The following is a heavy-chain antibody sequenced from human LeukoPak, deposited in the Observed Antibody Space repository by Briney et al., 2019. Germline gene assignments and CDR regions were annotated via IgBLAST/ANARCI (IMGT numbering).Heavy chain of an antibody. CDR2: INPNSGGT. Sequence: ASVKVSCKASGYTFTGYYMHWVRQAPGQGLEWMGWINPNSGGTNYAQKFQGRVTMTRDTSISTAYMELSRLRSDDTAVYYCARVHIAAAGFDYWGQGTLVTVSS. D-gene: IGHD6-13*01. J-gene: IGHJ4*02. V-gene: IGHV1-2*02. CDR1: GYTFTGYY. CDR3: ARVHIAAAGFDY.